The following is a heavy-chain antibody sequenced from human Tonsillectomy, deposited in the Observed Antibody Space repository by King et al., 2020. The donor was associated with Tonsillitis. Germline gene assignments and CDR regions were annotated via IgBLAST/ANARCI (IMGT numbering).Heavy chain of an antibody. D-gene: IGHD5-12*01. Sequence: VQLVESGGDLVQPGGSLRLSCVASGFTFSDNYMDWVRQAPGKGLEWVGRSRNKANSYTTEYAASVKGRFTISRDESKNSLYLQMNSLKTEDTSVYYCARGLYSGYVRAGDYWGQGTLVTVSS. J-gene: IGHJ4*02. CDR3: ARGLYSGYVRAGDY. CDR1: GFTFSDNY. CDR2: SRNKANSYTT. V-gene: IGHV3-72*01.